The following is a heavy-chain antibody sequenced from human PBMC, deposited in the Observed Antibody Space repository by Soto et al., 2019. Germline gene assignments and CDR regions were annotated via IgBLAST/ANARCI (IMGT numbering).Heavy chain of an antibody. D-gene: IGHD6-19*01. CDR3: GRELDNSARGGWFDP. J-gene: IGHJ5*02. V-gene: IGHV3-33*01. CDR1: GFNFNNYG. CDR2: ISSDGTKK. Sequence: QVQVVESGGDVVQPGTSLRLACAASGFNFNNYGFHWVRQAPGRGLEWVAAISSDGTKKYFTESMQGRLNIFRDNSKKALYLQMGSLRVGGTAVYPCGRELDNSARGGWFDPWGQGTLVSVSA.